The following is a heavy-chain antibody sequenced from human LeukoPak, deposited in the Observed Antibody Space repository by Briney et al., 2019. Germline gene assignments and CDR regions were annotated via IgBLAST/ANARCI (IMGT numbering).Heavy chain of an antibody. CDR1: GFTFTSSA. J-gene: IGHJ5*02. D-gene: IGHD2-21*02. CDR3: ATSGDYLYNWFDP. V-gene: IGHV1-58*02. CDR2: IVVVSGNT. Sequence: ASVKVSCKASGFTFTSSAMQWVRQARGQRLEWIGWIVVVSGNTNYAQKYQERVTITRDMSTSTAYMELSSLRSEDTAVYYCATSGDYLYNWFDPWGQGTLVTVSS.